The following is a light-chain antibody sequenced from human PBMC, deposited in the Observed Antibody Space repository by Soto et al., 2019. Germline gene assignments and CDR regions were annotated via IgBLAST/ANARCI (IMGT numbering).Light chain of an antibody. Sequence: QSALTQPASVSGSPGQSITISCTGTSSDVGGYNYVSWYQQHPGKAPKLMIYEVSNRPSGVSNRFSGSKSGNTASLTISGLQGEDEADYYCSSYTSSSALDWVFGGGTKLTVL. J-gene: IGLJ3*02. CDR3: SSYTSSSALDWV. CDR2: EVS. CDR1: SSDVGGYNY. V-gene: IGLV2-14*01.